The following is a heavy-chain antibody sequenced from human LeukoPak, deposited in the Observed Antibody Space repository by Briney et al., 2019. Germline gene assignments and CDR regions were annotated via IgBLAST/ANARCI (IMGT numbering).Heavy chain of an antibody. J-gene: IGHJ4*02. Sequence: SETLSLTCTASGGSISSGNYHWSWIRQPPGTGLEWIGYIYHSGSTYYNPSLKSRVTISVDRSKNQFSLKLSSVTAADTAVYYCARNQGAAAAVNWGQGTLVTVSS. V-gene: IGHV4-30-2*01. CDR1: GGSISSGNYH. CDR3: ARNQGAAAAVN. D-gene: IGHD6-13*01. CDR2: IYHSGST.